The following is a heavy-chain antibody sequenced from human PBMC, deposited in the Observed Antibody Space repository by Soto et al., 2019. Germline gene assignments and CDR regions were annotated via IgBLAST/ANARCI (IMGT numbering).Heavy chain of an antibody. CDR3: ARAFDILTGYYPSLDAFDI. CDR1: GYTFTSYA. Sequence: GASVKVSCKASGYTFTSYAMHWVRQAPGQRIEWMGWINAGNGNTKYSQKFQGRVTITRDTSASTAYMELSSLRSEDTAVYYCARAFDILTGYYPSLDAFDIWGQGTMVT. J-gene: IGHJ3*02. CDR2: INAGNGNT. D-gene: IGHD3-9*01. V-gene: IGHV1-3*01.